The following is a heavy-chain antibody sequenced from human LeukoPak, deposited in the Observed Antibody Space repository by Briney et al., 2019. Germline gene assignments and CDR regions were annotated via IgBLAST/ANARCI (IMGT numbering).Heavy chain of an antibody. CDR1: GGTFSSYS. Sequence: SVKVSCKASGGTFSSYSISWVRQAPGQGLEWMGGIVPIFGTADYAQKFQGRVTITADESTSTAYMELSSLRSEDTAVYYCARGRRYFDWLSSYYYMDVWGKGTTVTISS. V-gene: IGHV1-69*13. D-gene: IGHD3-9*01. CDR3: ARGRRYFDWLSSYYYMDV. J-gene: IGHJ6*03. CDR2: IVPIFGTA.